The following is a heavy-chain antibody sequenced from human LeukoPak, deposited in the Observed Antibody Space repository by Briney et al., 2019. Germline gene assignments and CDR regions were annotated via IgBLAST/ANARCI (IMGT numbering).Heavy chain of an antibody. CDR3: ARGIGYSYGYSGIDY. J-gene: IGHJ4*02. CDR1: GYTFTGYY. D-gene: IGHD5-18*01. CDR2: INPNSGGT. Sequence: GASVKVSCKASGYTFTGYYMHWVRQAPGQGLEWMGWINPNSGGTNYAQKFQGRVTMTRDTSISTAYMELSRLRSDDTAVYYCARGIGYSYGYSGIDYWGQGTLVTVSS. V-gene: IGHV1-2*02.